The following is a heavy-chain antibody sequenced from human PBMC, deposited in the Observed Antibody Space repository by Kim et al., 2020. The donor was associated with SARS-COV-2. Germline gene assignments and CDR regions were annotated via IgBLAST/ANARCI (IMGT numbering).Heavy chain of an antibody. CDR1: GFTFDDYA. Sequence: GGSLRLSCAASGFTFDDYAMHWVRQAPGKGLEWVSGISWNSGSIGYADSVKGRFTISRDNAKNSLYLQMNSLRAEDTALYYCAKDREIAVAGYFDYWGQG. J-gene: IGHJ4*02. CDR2: ISWNSGSI. V-gene: IGHV3-9*01. D-gene: IGHD6-19*01. CDR3: AKDREIAVAGYFDY.